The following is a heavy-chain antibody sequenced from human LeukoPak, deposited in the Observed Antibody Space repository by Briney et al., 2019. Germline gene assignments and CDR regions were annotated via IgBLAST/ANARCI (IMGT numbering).Heavy chain of an antibody. V-gene: IGHV3-23*01. CDR2: ISGSGGTT. CDR3: AKLWEIQLWSTFDY. J-gene: IGHJ4*02. Sequence: GGSLRLSCAVSGFTFSSYAMSWVRQAPGKGLEWVSVISGSGGTTYYADSVKGRFTISRDNSKNTLYLQMNSLRAEDTAVYYCAKLWEIQLWSTFDYWGQGTLVTVSS. CDR1: GFTFSSYA. D-gene: IGHD5-18*01.